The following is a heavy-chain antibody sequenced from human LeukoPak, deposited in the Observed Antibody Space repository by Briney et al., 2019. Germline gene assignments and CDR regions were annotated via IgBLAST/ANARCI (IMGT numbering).Heavy chain of an antibody. Sequence: ASVTVPCKASGYTFTSYGISWVRQAPGQGLEWMVSMRDYNGNTDYAQKFQGRVTMTTDTFTRTAYMELRSLRSDDTAVYYCARDDQQLVNWFDPWGQGTLVTVSS. D-gene: IGHD6-13*01. CDR3: ARDDQQLVNWFDP. CDR2: MRDYNGNT. J-gene: IGHJ5*02. CDR1: GYTFTSYG. V-gene: IGHV1-18*01.